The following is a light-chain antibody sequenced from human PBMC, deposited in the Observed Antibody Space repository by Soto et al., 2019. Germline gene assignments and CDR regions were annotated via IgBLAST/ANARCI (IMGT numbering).Light chain of an antibody. CDR2: LNSDGSH. CDR1: SGHSNYA. J-gene: IGLJ2*01. Sequence: QLVLTQSPSASASLGASVKLTCTLSSGHSNYAIAWHQQQPEKGPRYLMKLNSDGSHSKGDGIPDRFSGSSSGAERSLTIPRLQSEDESDYSSQTGGSSILVFGGGTKLTVL. CDR3: QTGGSSILV. V-gene: IGLV4-69*01.